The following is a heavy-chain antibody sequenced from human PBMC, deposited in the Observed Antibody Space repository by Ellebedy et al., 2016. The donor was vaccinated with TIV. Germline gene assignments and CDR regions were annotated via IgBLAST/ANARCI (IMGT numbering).Heavy chain of an antibody. V-gene: IGHV1-8*01. J-gene: IGHJ5*02. Sequence: AASVKVSCKASGYTFTNYDINWVRQATGQGLEWVGYINPNNGDTTYSQKFQGRVTMSRNTSISTTYMDLSSLRSEDTAVYYSARGVSKGEYNWFAPWGQGTLVTVSS. CDR3: ARGVSKGEYNWFAP. D-gene: IGHD2-8*01. CDR1: GYTFTNYD. CDR2: INPNNGDT.